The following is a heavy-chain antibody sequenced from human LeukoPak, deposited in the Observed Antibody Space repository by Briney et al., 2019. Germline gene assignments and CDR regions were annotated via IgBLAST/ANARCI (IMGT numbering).Heavy chain of an antibody. D-gene: IGHD3-3*01. V-gene: IGHV4-30-2*01. Sequence: SETLSLTCAVSGDSISSGGSSWSWIRQPPGKGLEWIGSIYHRGSTYYTPSLKSRVTISVDRSKSQFSLELSYVTAADTAMYYCARSYQSGPFYFDYWGQGRLVTVSS. J-gene: IGHJ4*02. CDR3: ARSYQSGPFYFDY. CDR2: IYHRGST. CDR1: GDSISSGGSS.